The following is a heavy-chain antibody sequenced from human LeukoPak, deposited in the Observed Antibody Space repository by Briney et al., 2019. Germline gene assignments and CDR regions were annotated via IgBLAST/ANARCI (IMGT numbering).Heavy chain of an antibody. V-gene: IGHV3-7*01. J-gene: IGHJ6*02. CDR2: IKQDGSEK. D-gene: IGHD2-2*02. Sequence: GGSLRLSCAASGFTFSSYWMSWVRQAPGKGLEGGANIKQDGSEKYYVDSVKGRFTISRDNAKNSLYLQMNSLRAEDTAVYYCARDPGIVVVPAAIGGYYYYGMDVWGQGTTVTVSS. CDR1: GFTFSSYW. CDR3: ARDPGIVVVPAAIGGYYYYGMDV.